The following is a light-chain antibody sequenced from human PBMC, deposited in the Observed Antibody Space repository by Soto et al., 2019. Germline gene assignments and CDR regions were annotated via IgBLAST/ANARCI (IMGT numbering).Light chain of an antibody. CDR2: DAS. J-gene: IGKJ1*01. Sequence: DIQFTQSPCTLSSSLRDTATVSCRASQTISSWLAWYQQKPGKAPKLLIYDASSLESGVPSRFSGSGSGTEFTLTISSLQPDDFATYYSQQTNSYSSWRWGQGARWIS. CDR3: QQTNSYSSWR. V-gene: IGKV1-5*01. CDR1: QTISSW.